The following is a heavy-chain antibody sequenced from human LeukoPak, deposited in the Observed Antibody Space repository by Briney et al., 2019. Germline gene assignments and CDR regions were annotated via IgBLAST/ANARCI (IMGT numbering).Heavy chain of an antibody. D-gene: IGHD3-9*01. V-gene: IGHV3-66*01. J-gene: IGHJ3*02. CDR3: ARESRYFGKGAFDI. CDR1: GFTVSSNY. CDR2: IYSGGST. Sequence: PGGPLRLSCAASGFTVSSNYMSWVRQAPGKGLEWVSVIYSGGSTYYADSVKGRFTISRDNSKNTLYLQMNSLRAEDTAVYYCARESRYFGKGAFDIWGQGTMVTVSS.